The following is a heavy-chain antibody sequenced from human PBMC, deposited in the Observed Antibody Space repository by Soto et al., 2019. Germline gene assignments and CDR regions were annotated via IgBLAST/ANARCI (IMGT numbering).Heavy chain of an antibody. Sequence: SETLSLTCTVSGDSVSSSSYYWSWIRQPPGKGLEWIGYMYYSGSTNYNPSLKSRVTISVDTSKNQFSLKLSSVTAADTAVYYCARRREIHSKGNYGMDVWGQGTTVTVSS. J-gene: IGHJ6*02. CDR2: MYYSGST. CDR1: GDSVSSSSYY. D-gene: IGHD4-4*01. V-gene: IGHV4-61*01. CDR3: ARRREIHSKGNYGMDV.